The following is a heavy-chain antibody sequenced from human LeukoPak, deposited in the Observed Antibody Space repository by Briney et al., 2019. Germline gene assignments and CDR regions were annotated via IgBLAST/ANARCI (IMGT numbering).Heavy chain of an antibody. D-gene: IGHD3-16*01. V-gene: IGHV3-23*01. CDR2: ITGSGTGT. Sequence: PGGSLRLSCAASGFTFSSYAMSWVRQAPGKGLEWVSVITGSGTGTNYANSAKGRFTISRDNSKNTLYLQMNSLRAEDTALYYCAKGPYRDSNYYMDVWGKGTTVTVSS. J-gene: IGHJ6*03. CDR1: GFTFSSYA. CDR3: AKGPYRDSNYYMDV.